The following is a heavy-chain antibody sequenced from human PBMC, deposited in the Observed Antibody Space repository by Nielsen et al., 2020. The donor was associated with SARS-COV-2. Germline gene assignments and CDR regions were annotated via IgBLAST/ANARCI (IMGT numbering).Heavy chain of an antibody. V-gene: IGHV4-59*01. D-gene: IGHD5-18*01. CDR1: GGSISSYY. CDR2: FYYSGGT. Sequence: SETLSPTCNAPGGSISSYYWSWFRRPPGKGLEWIGYFYYSGGTNYNPTLKSRVTISVDTSKNQFSLKLSSVTAADTPVYYCARVGTAMVSPWYFDLWGRGTLVTVSS. J-gene: IGHJ2*01. CDR3: ARVGTAMVSPWYFDL.